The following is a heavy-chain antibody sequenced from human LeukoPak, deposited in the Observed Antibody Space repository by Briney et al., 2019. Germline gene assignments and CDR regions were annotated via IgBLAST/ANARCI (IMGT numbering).Heavy chain of an antibody. J-gene: IGHJ6*03. V-gene: IGHV1-69*05. D-gene: IGHD3-22*01. Sequence: ASVKVSCKASGGTFSSYAISWVRQAPGQGLEWMGGIIPIFGTASYAQKFKGRVTITTDESTSTAYMELSSLRSEDTAVYYCARDRNYYDSSGYRPYYYYYYMDVWGKGTTVTVSS. CDR3: ARDRNYYDSSGYRPYYYYYYMDV. CDR2: IIPIFGTA. CDR1: GGTFSSYA.